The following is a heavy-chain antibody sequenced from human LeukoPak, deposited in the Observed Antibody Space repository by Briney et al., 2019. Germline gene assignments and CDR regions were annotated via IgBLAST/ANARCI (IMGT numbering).Heavy chain of an antibody. CDR3: ARSAPAGFSYYYYYMDV. V-gene: IGHV3-74*01. CDR2: INSDGSST. CDR1: GFTFSSYS. D-gene: IGHD6-13*01. Sequence: PGGSLRLSCAASGFTFSSYSMNWVRQAPGKGLVWVSRINSDGSSTTYADSVKGRFTISRDNAENTLYLQMHSLRAEDTAVYYCARSAPAGFSYYYYYMDVWGKGTTVTISS. J-gene: IGHJ6*03.